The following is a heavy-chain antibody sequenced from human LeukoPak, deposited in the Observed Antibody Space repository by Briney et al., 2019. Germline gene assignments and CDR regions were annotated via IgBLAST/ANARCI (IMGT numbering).Heavy chain of an antibody. D-gene: IGHD3-22*01. CDR2: INPNSGGT. CDR3: ARVRAMIRGDAFDI. J-gene: IGHJ3*02. Sequence: ASVKVSCKASGYTFTGYYMHWVRQAPGQGLEWMGRINPNSGGTNYAQKFQGRVTMTRDTSISTAYMELSRLRSDDTAVYYCARVRAMIRGDAFDIWGQGTMVTVSS. CDR1: GYTFTGYY. V-gene: IGHV1-2*06.